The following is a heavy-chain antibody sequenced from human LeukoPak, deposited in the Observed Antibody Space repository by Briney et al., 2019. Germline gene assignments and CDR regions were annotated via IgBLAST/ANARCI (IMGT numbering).Heavy chain of an antibody. CDR2: IKQDGSEK. CDR1: GFTFSSYW. CDR3: ARDYPFHYYDSSGYPDAFDI. D-gene: IGHD3-22*01. J-gene: IGHJ3*02. V-gene: IGHV3-7*01. Sequence: GGSLRLSCAASGFTFSSYWMSWVRQAPGKGLEWVANIKQDGSEKYYVDSVKGRFTISRDNAKNSLYLQMNSLRAEDTAVYYCARDYPFHYYDSSGYPDAFDIWGQGTMVTVSS.